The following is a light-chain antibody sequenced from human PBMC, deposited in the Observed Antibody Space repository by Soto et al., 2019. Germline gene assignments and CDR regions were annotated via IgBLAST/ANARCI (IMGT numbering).Light chain of an antibody. J-gene: IGKJ1*01. V-gene: IGKV1-5*01. CDR1: QSIRSW. CDR3: QQYNSYSRT. CDR2: DAS. Sequence: DIQMTQSPSTLSASVGDRVTMTCRASQSIRSWLAWYQQKPGKAPKLLICDASTLESGVPSRFSGSGSGTEFTLTISSLQPDDFATYYCQQYNSYSRTFGQGTKVDIK.